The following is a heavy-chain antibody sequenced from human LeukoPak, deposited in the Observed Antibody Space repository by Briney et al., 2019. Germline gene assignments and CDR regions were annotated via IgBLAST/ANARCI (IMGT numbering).Heavy chain of an antibody. CDR2: IIPIFGTA. CDR3: ARSQGGYCSSTSCYTADY. D-gene: IGHD2-2*02. J-gene: IGHJ4*02. V-gene: IGHV1-69*05. Sequence: SVKVSCKASGGTFSSYAISWVRQAPGQGLEWMGGIIPIFGTANYAQKFQGRVTITTDESTSTAYMELSSLRSEDTAVYYCARSQGGYCSSTSCYTADYWGQGTLVTVSS. CDR1: GGTFSSYA.